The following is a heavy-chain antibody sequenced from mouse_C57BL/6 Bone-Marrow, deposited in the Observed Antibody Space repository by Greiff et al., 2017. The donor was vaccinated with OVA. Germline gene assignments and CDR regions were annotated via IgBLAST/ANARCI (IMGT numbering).Heavy chain of an antibody. J-gene: IGHJ2*01. CDR2: IDPSDSYT. V-gene: IGHV1-50*01. CDR3: ARGLGWYYFDY. D-gene: IGHD2-13*01. Sequence: QVQLQQSGAELVKPGASVKLSCKASGYTFTSYWMQWVKQRPGQGLEWIGEIDPSDSYTNYNQKFKGKATLTVDTSSSTAYMQLSSLTSEDSAVYYCARGLGWYYFDYWGQGTTLTVSS. CDR1: GYTFTSYW.